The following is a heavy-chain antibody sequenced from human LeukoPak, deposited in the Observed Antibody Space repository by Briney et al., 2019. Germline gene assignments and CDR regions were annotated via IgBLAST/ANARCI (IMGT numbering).Heavy chain of an antibody. CDR1: GYTFTSYG. CDR2: ISAYNGNT. Sequence: WASVKVSCKASGYTFTSYGISWVRQAPGQGLEWMGWISAYNGNTNYAQKLQGRVTMTTDTSTSTAYMELRSLRSDDTAVYYCARVGPHYCSGKLEDYWGQGTLVTVSS. V-gene: IGHV1-18*04. D-gene: IGHD3-10*01. CDR3: ARVGPHYCSGKLEDY. J-gene: IGHJ4*02.